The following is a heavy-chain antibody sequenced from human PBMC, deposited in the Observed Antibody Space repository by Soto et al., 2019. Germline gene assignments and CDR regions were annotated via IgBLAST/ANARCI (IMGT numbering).Heavy chain of an antibody. Sequence: GGSLKLSCAASGFTFSGFAMGWVRQAPGRGLEWVSGVSASSGTTNYADSVKGRFTISRDNSKNTLYLQMNSLRAEDTAVYYCARDPSIVLVPAATYYYYYYGMDVWGQGTTVTVSS. CDR2: VSASSGTT. CDR1: GFTFSGFA. D-gene: IGHD2-2*01. J-gene: IGHJ6*02. V-gene: IGHV3-23*01. CDR3: ARDPSIVLVPAATYYYYYYGMDV.